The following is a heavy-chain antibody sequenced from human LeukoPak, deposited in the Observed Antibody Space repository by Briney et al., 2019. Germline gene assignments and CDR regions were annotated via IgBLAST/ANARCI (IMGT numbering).Heavy chain of an antibody. V-gene: IGHV4-39*07. Sequence: SETLSLTCTVSRGSITSTHHYWAWIRQPPGKALEWIGSIYHTGKTFYSPSLKSRLSMSIDTSKSQFSLSLRSATAADTALYFCARDVPTYYDILTGPYGMDVWGQGTTVTVSS. J-gene: IGHJ6*02. CDR2: IYHTGKT. D-gene: IGHD3-9*01. CDR1: RGSITSTHHY. CDR3: ARDVPTYYDILTGPYGMDV.